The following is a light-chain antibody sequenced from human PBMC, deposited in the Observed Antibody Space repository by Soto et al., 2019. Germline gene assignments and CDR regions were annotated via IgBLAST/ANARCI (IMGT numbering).Light chain of an antibody. CDR1: QSIGNC. CDR2: AAS. V-gene: IGKV1-5*01. CDR3: QQYNSSPQT. Sequence: DVEMTQSPATLSASVGDTVTITCRASQSIGNCLAWYQQKPGQAPKLLIFAASTWVPGIPSRFSGRGSGTEFTLTIYNLQSEDFAIYHCQQYNSSPQTFAQGTKVDIK. J-gene: IGKJ1*01.